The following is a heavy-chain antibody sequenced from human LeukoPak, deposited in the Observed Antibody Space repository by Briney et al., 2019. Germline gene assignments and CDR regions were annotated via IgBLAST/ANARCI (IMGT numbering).Heavy chain of an antibody. CDR2: ISAYNGNT. D-gene: IGHD3-22*01. Sequence: ASVKVSCKASGYTFTSYGISWARQAPGQGLEWMGWISAYNGNTNYAQKLQGRVTMTTDTSTSTFYMELSSLRSEDTAVYYCARHPSNYFDSSGYFGCFDPWGQGTLVTVSS. J-gene: IGHJ5*02. CDR1: GYTFTSYG. CDR3: ARHPSNYFDSSGYFGCFDP. V-gene: IGHV1-18*01.